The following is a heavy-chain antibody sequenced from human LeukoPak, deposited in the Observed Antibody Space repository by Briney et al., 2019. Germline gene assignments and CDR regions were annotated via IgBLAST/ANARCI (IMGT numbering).Heavy chain of an antibody. V-gene: IGHV3-73*01. CDR1: GFSFSGSA. D-gene: IGHD3-22*01. Sequence: PGGSLRLSCAASGFSFSGSAIHWVRQASGKGLEWVGRIRSRANSYATAYAASVKGRFTISREDSKNAAYLQMNSLKTEDTAVYYCTGLWSSALNWGQGTLVTVSS. J-gene: IGHJ4*02. CDR2: IRSRANSYAT. CDR3: TGLWSSALN.